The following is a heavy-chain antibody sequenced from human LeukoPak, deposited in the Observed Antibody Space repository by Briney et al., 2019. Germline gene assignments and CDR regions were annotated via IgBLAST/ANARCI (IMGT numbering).Heavy chain of an antibody. J-gene: IGHJ3*02. CDR1: GFTFSSYW. Sequence: PGGSLRLSCAASGFTFSSYWMSWVRQAPGKGLEWVANIKQDGSEKYYVDSVKGRFTISRDNAKNSLYLQMNSLRAEDTAVYYRAREGSGSYGTNAFDIWGQGTMVTVSS. V-gene: IGHV3-7*03. CDR2: IKQDGSEK. CDR3: AREGSGSYGTNAFDI. D-gene: IGHD1-26*01.